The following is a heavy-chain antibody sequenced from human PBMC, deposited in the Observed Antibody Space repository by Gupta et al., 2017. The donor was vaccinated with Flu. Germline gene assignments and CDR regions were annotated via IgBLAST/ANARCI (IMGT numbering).Heavy chain of an antibody. V-gene: IGHV4-61*02. CDR2: IYTSGST. Sequence: QVQLQESGPGLVKPSQTLSLTSTVSGGSISSGSYYWSWIRQPAGKGLEWIGRIYTSGSTNYNPSLKSRVTISVDTSKNQFSLKLSSVTAADTAIYYCAREMAIIVVGRDDAFDIWGQGTMVTVSS. CDR1: GGSISSGSYY. J-gene: IGHJ3*02. CDR3: AREMAIIVVGRDDAFDI. D-gene: IGHD3-22*01.